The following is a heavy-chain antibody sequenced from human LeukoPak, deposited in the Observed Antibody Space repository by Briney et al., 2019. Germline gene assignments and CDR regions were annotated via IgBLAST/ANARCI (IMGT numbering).Heavy chain of an antibody. CDR1: GGSISSSSYY. J-gene: IGHJ4*02. Sequence: PSETLSLTCTVSGGSISSSSYYWGWIRQPPGKGLEWIGSIYYSGSTYYNPSLKSRVTISVDTSKNQFSLKLSSVTAADTAVYYCARDEGYSSSWYSTYYFDYWGQGTLVTVSS. V-gene: IGHV4-39*07. CDR3: ARDEGYSSSWYSTYYFDY. CDR2: IYYSGST. D-gene: IGHD6-13*01.